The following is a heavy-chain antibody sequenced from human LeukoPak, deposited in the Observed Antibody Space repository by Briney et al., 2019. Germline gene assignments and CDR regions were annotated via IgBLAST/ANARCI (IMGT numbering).Heavy chain of an antibody. Sequence: PSETLSLTCTVSGYFISSGYYWGWVRQPPGKRLEWIGNVHHSGNTYYNPSLKSRVAISVDTSKDQCSLKLSSVTAADTAMYFCARVDCSGGSCYSGFDYWGQGTLVTVSS. D-gene: IGHD2-15*01. CDR3: ARVDCSGGSCYSGFDY. J-gene: IGHJ4*02. CDR1: GYFISSGYY. CDR2: VHHSGNT. V-gene: IGHV4-38-2*02.